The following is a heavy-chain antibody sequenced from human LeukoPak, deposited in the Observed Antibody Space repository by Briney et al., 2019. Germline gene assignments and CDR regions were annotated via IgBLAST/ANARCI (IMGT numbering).Heavy chain of an antibody. J-gene: IGHJ6*03. CDR3: ARAYYDFWSGYSIDYYYYYYMDV. D-gene: IGHD3-3*01. CDR2: IYYSGST. V-gene: IGHV4-59*01. Sequence: SETLSLTCTVSGGSISSDYWSWIRQPPGKGLEWIGYIYYSGSTNYNPSLKSRVTISADTSKNQFSLKLSSVTAADTAVYYCARAYYDFWSGYSIDYYYYYYMDVWGKGTTVTVSS. CDR1: GGSISSDY.